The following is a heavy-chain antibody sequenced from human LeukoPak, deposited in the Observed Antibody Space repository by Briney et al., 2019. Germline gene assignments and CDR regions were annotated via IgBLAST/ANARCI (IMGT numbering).Heavy chain of an antibody. CDR1: GGPISSYY. CDR3: AGAGPYSSSWSPFDY. Sequence: SETLSLTCTVSGGPISSYYWSWIRQPPGKGLEWIGYIYYSGSTNYNPSLKSRVTISVDTSKNQFSLKLSSVTAADTAVYYCAGAGPYSSSWSPFDYWGQGTLVTVSS. D-gene: IGHD6-13*01. V-gene: IGHV4-59*01. CDR2: IYYSGST. J-gene: IGHJ4*02.